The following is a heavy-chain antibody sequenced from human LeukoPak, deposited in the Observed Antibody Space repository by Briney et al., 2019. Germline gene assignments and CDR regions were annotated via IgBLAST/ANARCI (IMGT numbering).Heavy chain of an antibody. D-gene: IGHD4-17*01. CDR1: GFTFSSYW. CDR3: ARWSKDYDYGDYRAY. Sequence: GGSLRLSCAASGFTFSSYWMSWVRQAPGKGLEWVAVISYDGSNKYYADSVEGRFTISRDNSKNTLYLQMNSLRAEDTAVYYCARWSKDYDYGDYRAYWGQGTLVTVSS. V-gene: IGHV3-30-3*01. J-gene: IGHJ4*02. CDR2: ISYDGSNK.